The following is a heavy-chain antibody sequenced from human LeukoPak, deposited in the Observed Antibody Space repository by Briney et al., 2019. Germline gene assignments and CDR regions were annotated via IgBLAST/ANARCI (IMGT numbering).Heavy chain of an antibody. V-gene: IGHV3-9*01. D-gene: IGHD1-7*01. CDR1: GFTFDDYA. Sequence: GGSLRLSCAASGFTFDDYAMHWVRQAPGKGLEWVSGISWNSGYIGYEDSVKGRFTISRDNAKNSLYLQMNSLRAEDTAVYYCARSSRELGGYAPWELMPPFDYWGQGTLVTVSS. CDR3: ARSSRELGGYAPWELMPPFDY. J-gene: IGHJ4*02. CDR2: ISWNSGYI.